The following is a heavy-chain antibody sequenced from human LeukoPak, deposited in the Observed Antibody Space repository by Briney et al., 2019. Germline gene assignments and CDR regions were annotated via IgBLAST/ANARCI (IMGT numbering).Heavy chain of an antibody. J-gene: IGHJ6*02. D-gene: IGHD3-10*01. Sequence: ASVKVSCKASGYTFTSYGISWVRQAPGQGLEWMGWISAYNGNTNYAQKLQGRVTMTTDTSTSTAYMELRSLRSDDTAVYYCAKDLYYYGSGSPNGPGFFTGYGMDVWGQGTTVTVSS. CDR2: ISAYNGNT. CDR1: GYTFTSYG. V-gene: IGHV1-18*01. CDR3: AKDLYYYGSGSPNGPGFFTGYGMDV.